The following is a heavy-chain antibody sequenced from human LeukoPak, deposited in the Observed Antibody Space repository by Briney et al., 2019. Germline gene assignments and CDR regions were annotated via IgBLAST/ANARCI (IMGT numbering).Heavy chain of an antibody. V-gene: IGHV3-23*01. D-gene: IGHD3-10*01. J-gene: IGHJ4*02. Sequence: GGSLRLSCAASGFTFDDYAMSWVRQAPGKGLEWVSAISGSGGSTYYADSVKGRFTISRDNSKNTLYLQMNSLRAEDTAVYYCANLPRDYGSGSYSDRYFDYWGQGTLVTVSS. CDR2: ISGSGGST. CDR3: ANLPRDYGSGSYSDRYFDY. CDR1: GFTFDDYA.